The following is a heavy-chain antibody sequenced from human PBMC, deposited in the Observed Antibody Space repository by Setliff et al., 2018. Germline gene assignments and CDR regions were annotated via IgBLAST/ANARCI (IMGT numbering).Heavy chain of an antibody. Sequence: VKVSCKASGGTFSSYAISWVRQAPGQGLEWMGGIIPIFGTANYAQKFQGRVTITADESTSTAYMELSSLRSEDTAVYYCARSGYSSGRNYYYYMDVWGKGTTVTVSS. CDR3: ARSGYSSGRNYYYYMDV. CDR2: IIPIFGTA. D-gene: IGHD6-19*01. V-gene: IGHV1-69*13. CDR1: GGTFSSYA. J-gene: IGHJ6*03.